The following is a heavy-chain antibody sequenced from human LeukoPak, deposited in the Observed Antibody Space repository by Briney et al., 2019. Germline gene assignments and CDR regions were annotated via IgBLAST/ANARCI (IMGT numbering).Heavy chain of an antibody. CDR2: IYHSGST. Sequence: SQTLCLTCAVSGGSISSGGYSWSWIRQPPGKGLEWIGYIYHSGSTYYNPSLKSRVTISVDRSKNQFSLKLSSVTAADTAVYYCARGEMVRGVINPWGQGTLVTVSS. CDR1: GGSISSGGYS. V-gene: IGHV4-30-2*01. D-gene: IGHD3-10*01. J-gene: IGHJ5*02. CDR3: ARGEMVRGVINP.